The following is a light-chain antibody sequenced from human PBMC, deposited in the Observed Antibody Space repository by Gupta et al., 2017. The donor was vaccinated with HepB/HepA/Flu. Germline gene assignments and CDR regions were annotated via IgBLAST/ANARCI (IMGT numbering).Light chain of an antibody. J-gene: IGKJ2*01. CDR1: QDIRHD. V-gene: IGKV1-17*01. Sequence: DIQMTQSPSSLSASVGDRVTITCRASQDIRHDVGWYQQKPGKAPKRLMDAASKVKVGVPSRFSGRGYGTEFTLTINGRQPEDFATYYCRQQHYSPGTFGQGTKFDIK. CDR2: AAS. CDR3: RQQHYSPGT.